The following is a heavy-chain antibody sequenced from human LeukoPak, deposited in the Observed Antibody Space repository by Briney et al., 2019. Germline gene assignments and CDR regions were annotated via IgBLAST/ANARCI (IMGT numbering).Heavy chain of an antibody. J-gene: IGHJ4*02. CDR2: FDPEDGET. CDR1: GYTLAELS. V-gene: IGHV1-24*01. D-gene: IGHD3-22*01. CDR3: ATAERYYYDSSGYSAPHFDY. Sequence: GASVKVSCKVSGYTLAELSMHWVRQAPGKGLEWMGGFDPEDGETIYAQKFQGRVTMTEDTSTDTAYMELSSLRSEDTAVYYCATAERYYYDSSGYSAPHFDYWGQGTLVTASS.